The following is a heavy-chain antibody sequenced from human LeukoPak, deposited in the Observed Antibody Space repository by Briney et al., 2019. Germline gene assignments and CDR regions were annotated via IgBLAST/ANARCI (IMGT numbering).Heavy chain of an antibody. CDR1: GFTFSSYD. V-gene: IGHV3-48*03. CDR2: ISSSGSTI. CDR3: ARGTYSSSSHWFDP. J-gene: IGHJ5*02. D-gene: IGHD6-13*01. Sequence: PGGSLRLSCAASGFTFSSYDMHWVRQTPGKGLEWISYISSSGSTIYYADSVKGRFTISRDNAKNSLYLQMNSLRAEDTGVYYCARGTYSSSSHWFDPWGQGTLVTVSS.